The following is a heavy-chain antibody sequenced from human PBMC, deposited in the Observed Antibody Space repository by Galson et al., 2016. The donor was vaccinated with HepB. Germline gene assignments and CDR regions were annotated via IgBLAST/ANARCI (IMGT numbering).Heavy chain of an antibody. CDR3: ATVTVVVPAAIISPMYYYGMDV. CDR2: FDPEDGEI. D-gene: IGHD2-2*01. Sequence: SVKVSCKVFGHTLTNLSMNWVRQAPGKGLEWMGSFDPEDGEIMYAQRFQGRITMTEDASTDTACMELNTLTYEDTAIYYCATVTVVVPAAIISPMYYYGMDVWGQGTTVAVSS. V-gene: IGHV1-24*01. J-gene: IGHJ6*02. CDR1: GHTLTNLS.